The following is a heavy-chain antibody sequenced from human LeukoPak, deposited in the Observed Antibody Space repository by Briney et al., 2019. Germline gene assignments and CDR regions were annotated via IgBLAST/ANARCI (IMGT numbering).Heavy chain of an antibody. V-gene: IGHV4-59*01. Sequence: SETLSLTCTVSGGSISSYYWSWIRQPPGKGLEWIGYIYYSGSTNYNPSLKSRVTISVDTSKNQFSLKLSSVTAADTAVYYCARKAGGYSYGSYKTYYYYYMDVWGKGTTVTVSS. CDR2: IYYSGST. CDR3: ARKAGGYSYGSYKTYYYYYMDV. CDR1: GGSISSYY. D-gene: IGHD5-18*01. J-gene: IGHJ6*03.